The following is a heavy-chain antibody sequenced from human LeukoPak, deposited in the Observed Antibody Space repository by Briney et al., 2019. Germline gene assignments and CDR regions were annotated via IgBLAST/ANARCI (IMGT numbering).Heavy chain of an antibody. D-gene: IGHD2-15*01. CDR1: GVSFSSYG. Sequence: GGSLRLSCAASGVSFSSYGMHWGREAPGKGLEWVAVVSEDGSKKYYADSVKGRVTISRDNSKNTLYLQMNSLRAEDTAVYYCANDTADIVDYWGQGTLVTVSS. J-gene: IGHJ4*02. CDR2: VSEDGSKK. CDR3: ANDTADIVDY. V-gene: IGHV3-30*18.